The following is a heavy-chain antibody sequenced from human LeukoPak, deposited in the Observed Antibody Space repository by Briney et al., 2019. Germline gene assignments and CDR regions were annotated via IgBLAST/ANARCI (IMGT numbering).Heavy chain of an antibody. V-gene: IGHV4-39*07. J-gene: IGHJ6*03. D-gene: IGHD5-18*01. CDR2: IYYSGST. CDR3: ARDRPRLRGYSYGYYYYMDV. Sequence: SETLSLTCTVSGGSISSSSYYWGWIRQPPGKGLEWIGSIYYSGSTYYNPSLKSRVTISVDTSKNQFSLNLRSVTAADTAVYYCARDRPRLRGYSYGYYYYMDVWGKGTTVTVSS. CDR1: GGSISSSSYY.